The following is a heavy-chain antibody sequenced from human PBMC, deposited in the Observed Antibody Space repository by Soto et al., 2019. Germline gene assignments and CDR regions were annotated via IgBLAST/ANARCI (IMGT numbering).Heavy chain of an antibody. CDR2: INHSGST. D-gene: IGHD1-1*01. Sequence: SETLSLTCAVYGGSFSGYYWSWIRQPPGKGLEWIGEINHSGSTNYNPSLKSRVTISVDTSKNQFSLKLSSVTAADTAVYYCARGRVRRALERRLGAFDIWGQGTMVTVSS. CDR3: ARGRVRRALERRLGAFDI. CDR1: GGSFSGYY. J-gene: IGHJ3*02. V-gene: IGHV4-34*01.